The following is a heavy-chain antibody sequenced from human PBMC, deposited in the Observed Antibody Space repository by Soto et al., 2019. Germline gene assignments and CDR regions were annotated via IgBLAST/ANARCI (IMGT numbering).Heavy chain of an antibody. CDR3: AKAYGSGGMDV. V-gene: IGHV3-30*18. D-gene: IGHD3-10*01. CDR1: GFTFSSYG. Sequence: GGSLRLSCAASGFTFSSYGMHWVRQAPGKGLEWVAVISYDGSNKYYADSVKGRFTISRDNSKNTLYLQMNSLRAEDTAVYYCAKAYGSGGMDVWGQGTTVTVSS. J-gene: IGHJ6*02. CDR2: ISYDGSNK.